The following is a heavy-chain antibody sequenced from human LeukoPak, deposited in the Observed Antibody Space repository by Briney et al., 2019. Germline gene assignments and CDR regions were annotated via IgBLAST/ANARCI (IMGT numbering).Heavy chain of an antibody. CDR2: VSDRGGT. V-gene: IGHV4-59*01. CDR3: ARDGGYDRPGIDY. J-gene: IGHJ4*02. D-gene: IGHD5-12*01. CDR1: RGSISSYY. Sequence: SETLSLTCTVSRGSISSYYWSWIRQSPGKGLEWIGYVSDRGGTNYNPSLKSRATISVDTSKNQFSLKLRSVTAADTAAYYCARDGGYDRPGIDYWGQGTLVTVSS.